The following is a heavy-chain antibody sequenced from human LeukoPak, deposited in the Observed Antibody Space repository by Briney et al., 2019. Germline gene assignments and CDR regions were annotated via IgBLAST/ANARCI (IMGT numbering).Heavy chain of an antibody. CDR1: GGSISSGGYY. V-gene: IGHV4-31*03. CDR3: ARGYGAYYGSGSYAWGYFDY. J-gene: IGHJ4*02. Sequence: SGTLSLTCTVSGGSISSGGYYWSWIRQHPGKGLEWIGYIYYSGGTYYNPSLKSRVTISVDTSKNQFSLKLSSVTAADTAVYYCARGYGAYYGSGSYAWGYFDYWGQGTLVTVSS. D-gene: IGHD3-10*01. CDR2: IYYSGGT.